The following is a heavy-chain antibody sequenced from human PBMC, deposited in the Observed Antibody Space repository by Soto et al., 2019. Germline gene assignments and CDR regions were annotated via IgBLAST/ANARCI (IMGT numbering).Heavy chain of an antibody. Sequence: ASVKVSCKASGYTFTGYYMHWVRQAPGQGLEWMGWINPNSGGTNYAQKFQGRVTMTRDTSISTAYMELSRLRSDDTAVYYCARVLWDLQQLVHYYYYYGMDVWGEGTTVTVSS. V-gene: IGHV1-2*02. J-gene: IGHJ6*04. CDR2: INPNSGGT. CDR1: GYTFTGYY. CDR3: ARVLWDLQQLVHYYYYYGMDV. D-gene: IGHD6-13*01.